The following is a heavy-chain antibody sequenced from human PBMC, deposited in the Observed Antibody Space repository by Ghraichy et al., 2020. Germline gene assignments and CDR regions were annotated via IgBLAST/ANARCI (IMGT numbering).Heavy chain of an antibody. Sequence: SETLSLTCTFSTGSISSYYWTWLRQSPGKGLEWIGNIHYTGKSNYHPALKSRVTMSIDTSRNQFSLRLQSVTAADTAMYYCAGDVAYDFWTGRNWFGPWGQGTPVTVSS. CDR2: IHYTGKS. CDR3: AGDVAYDFWTGRNWFGP. J-gene: IGHJ5*02. CDR1: TGSISSYY. V-gene: IGHV4-59*13. D-gene: IGHD3-3*01.